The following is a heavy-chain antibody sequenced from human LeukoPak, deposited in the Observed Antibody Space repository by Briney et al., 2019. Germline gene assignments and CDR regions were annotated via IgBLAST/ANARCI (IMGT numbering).Heavy chain of an antibody. CDR1: GYTFTSYD. J-gene: IGHJ4*02. CDR2: MNPNSGNT. D-gene: IGHD3-10*01. CDR3: ARDTDLWFGSIDY. V-gene: IGHV1-8*01. Sequence: ASVKVSCKASGYTFTSYDINWVRQATGQGLEWMGWMNPNSGNTGYAQKFQGRVTMTRNTSISTAYMELSRLRSDDTAVYYCARDTDLWFGSIDYWGQGTLVTVSS.